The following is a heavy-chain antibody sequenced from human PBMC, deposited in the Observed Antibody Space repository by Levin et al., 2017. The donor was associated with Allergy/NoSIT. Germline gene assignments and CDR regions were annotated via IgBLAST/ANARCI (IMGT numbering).Heavy chain of an antibody. CDR1: GFSFDDYA. J-gene: IGHJ4*02. CDR3: AKDMNSWWLQGFDY. Sequence: GGSLRLSCAASGFSFDDYAMHWVRQAPGKGLEWVSGISWNSGTIGYADSVKGRFTISRDNAKNSLYLQMNSLRAEDTALYFCAKDMNSWWLQGFDYWGQGTLVTVSS. CDR2: ISWNSGTI. V-gene: IGHV3-9*01. D-gene: IGHD5-12*01.